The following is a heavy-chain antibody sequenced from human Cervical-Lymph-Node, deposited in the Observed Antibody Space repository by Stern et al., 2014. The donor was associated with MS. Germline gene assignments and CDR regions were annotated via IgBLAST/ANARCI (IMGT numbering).Heavy chain of an antibody. CDR2: IDSYKDNT. CDR3: ARGDFGVVTNNWFDS. D-gene: IGHD3-3*01. J-gene: IGHJ5*01. CDR1: GYIFGDYG. Sequence: QVQLVQSGAEVKKPGASVKVSCKASGYIFGDYGINWVRQARGQGLEWMGWIDSYKDNTHSAQNFQGRVPMTTDSTTTTAYMELRGLRSDDAAVYYCARGDFGVVTNNWFDSWGQGTLVTVSS. V-gene: IGHV1-18*01.